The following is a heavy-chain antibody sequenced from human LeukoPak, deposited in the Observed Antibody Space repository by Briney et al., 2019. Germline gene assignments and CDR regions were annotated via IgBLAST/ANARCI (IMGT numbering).Heavy chain of an antibody. CDR3: ARGKIGYYYGDYDGY. D-gene: IGHD4-17*01. V-gene: IGHV3-53*01. CDR1: GFTVSSNY. Sequence: GGSLRLSCAASGFTVSSNYMSWVRQAPGKGLEWVSLIYSGGSTSYADSVKGRFTISRDNAKNSLYLQMNSLRDEDTAVYYCARGKIGYYYGDYDGYWGQGTLVTVSS. J-gene: IGHJ4*02. CDR2: IYSGGST.